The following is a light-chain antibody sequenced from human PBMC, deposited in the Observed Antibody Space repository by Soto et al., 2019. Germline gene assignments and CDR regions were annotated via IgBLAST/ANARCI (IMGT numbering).Light chain of an antibody. J-gene: IGKJ1*01. CDR1: QSISSW. V-gene: IGKV1-5*01. CDR2: DAS. Sequence: DIQMTQSPYTLSASVGDGVTITCRASQSISSWLAWYQQKPGKAPKLLIYDASSLESGVPSRFSGSGSGTEFTLTISSLQPDDFATYYCQQYNSQWTFGQGTKVEIK. CDR3: QQYNSQWT.